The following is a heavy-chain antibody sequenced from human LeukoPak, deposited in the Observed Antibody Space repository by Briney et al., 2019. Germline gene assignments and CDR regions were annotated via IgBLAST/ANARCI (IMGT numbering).Heavy chain of an antibody. CDR2: ISSSSSTI. J-gene: IGHJ4*02. CDR3: ARDLHSYGY. V-gene: IGHV3-48*01. Sequence: GGSLRLSCAASGFTFSSYSMNWVRQAPGRGLEWVSYISSSSSTIYYADSVKGRFTISRDNAKNSLYLQMNSLRAEDTAVYYCARDLHSYGYWGQGTLVTVSS. CDR1: GFTFSSYS. D-gene: IGHD5-18*01.